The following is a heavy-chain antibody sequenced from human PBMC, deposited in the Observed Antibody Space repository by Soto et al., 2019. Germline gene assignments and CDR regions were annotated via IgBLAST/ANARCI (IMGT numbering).Heavy chain of an antibody. Sequence: QGQLVQSGTEVKKPGASVKVSCKASGYTFTNYFIHWVRQAPGQGLEWMGRINPSDGSTTYAQKFQGGITMTRYSSTSTVYMEQSSLRSEGTAVYYCARGGPEMATIGSFDYWGQGTLVTVSS. V-gene: IGHV1-46*01. J-gene: IGHJ4*02. CDR1: GYTFTNYF. CDR2: INPSDGST. CDR3: ARGGPEMATIGSFDY. D-gene: IGHD5-12*01.